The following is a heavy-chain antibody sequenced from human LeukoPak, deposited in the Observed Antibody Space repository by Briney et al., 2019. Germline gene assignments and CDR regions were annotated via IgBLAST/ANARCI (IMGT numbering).Heavy chain of an antibody. D-gene: IGHD3-10*01. J-gene: IGHJ4*02. CDR2: ISGSGGST. V-gene: IGHV3-23*01. CDR3: AKDLMTYYYGSGSYVSDY. CDR1: GFTFSSYA. Sequence: PGGSLRLSCAASGFTFSSYAMSWVRQAPGKGLEWVSAISGSGGSTYYADSVKGRFTISRDNSKNTLYLQMNSLRAEDTAVYYCAKDLMTYYYGSGSYVSDYWGQGTLVTVSS.